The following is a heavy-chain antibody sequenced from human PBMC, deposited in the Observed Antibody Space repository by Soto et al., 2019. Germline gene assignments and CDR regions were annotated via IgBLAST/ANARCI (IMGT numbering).Heavy chain of an antibody. CDR3: ARSQGSSTSLEIYYYYYYGMDV. V-gene: IGHV1-69*01. J-gene: IGHJ6*02. CDR1: GGTFSSYA. CDR2: IIPIPGTA. Sequence: QVQLVQSGAEVKKPGSSVKVSCKASGGTFSSYAISWVRQAPGQGLEWMGGIIPIPGTANYAQKCQGRVTLTADESTSTAYMELSSLRSEDTAVYYCARSQGSSTSLEIYYYYYYGMDVWGQGTTVTVSS. D-gene: IGHD2-2*01.